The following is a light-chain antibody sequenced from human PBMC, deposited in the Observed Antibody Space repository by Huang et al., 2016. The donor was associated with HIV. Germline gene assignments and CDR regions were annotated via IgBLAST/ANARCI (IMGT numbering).Light chain of an antibody. J-gene: IGKJ2*01. CDR3: QQYSKWPPNT. CDR2: GAS. CDR1: QSVNSK. V-gene: IGKV3-15*01. Sequence: EIVMTQSPATLSLSPGERATLSCRASQSVNSKLAWYQQKPGQAPRRLLYGASTRATGVPGRFSGSGSGTEFTLTISSLQSEDFAVYYCQQYSKWPPNTFGQGTKLESK.